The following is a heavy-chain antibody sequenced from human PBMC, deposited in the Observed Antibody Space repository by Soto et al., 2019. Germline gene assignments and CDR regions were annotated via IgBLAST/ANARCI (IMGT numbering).Heavy chain of an antibody. CDR3: AKGDGYCSSTSCYGGGYYFGY. V-gene: IGHV3-23*01. CDR1: GFTFSSYA. CDR2: ISGSGGST. D-gene: IGHD2-2*01. J-gene: IGHJ4*02. Sequence: EVQLLESGGGLVQPGGSLRLSCAASGFTFSSYAMSWVRQAPGKGLEWVSAISGSGGSTYYADSVKGRFTISRDNSKNTLYLQMSSLRAEDTAVYYCAKGDGYCSSTSCYGGGYYFGYWGQGTLVTVSS.